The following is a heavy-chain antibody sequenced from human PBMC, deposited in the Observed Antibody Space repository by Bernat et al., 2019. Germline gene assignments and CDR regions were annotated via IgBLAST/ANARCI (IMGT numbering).Heavy chain of an antibody. V-gene: IGHV5-51*01. Sequence: EVQLVQSGAEVKKPGESLKISCKGSGYSFTSYWIGWVRQMPGKGLEWMGIIYPGDSDTSYSPSFQGQVTISADKSISTAYLQWSSLKASDTAMYYCARQGPGYSSSWYHLDYWGQGTLVTVSS. CDR2: IYPGDSDT. CDR1: GYSFTSYW. CDR3: ARQGPGYSSSWYHLDY. J-gene: IGHJ4*02. D-gene: IGHD6-13*01.